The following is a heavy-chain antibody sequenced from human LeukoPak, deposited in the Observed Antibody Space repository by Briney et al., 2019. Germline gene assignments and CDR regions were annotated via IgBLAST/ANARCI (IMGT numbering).Heavy chain of an antibody. CDR3: ARDLMGIAYRGAFYY. Sequence: GGSLRLSCAASGFTFNSYSMHWVRQAPGKGLEWVAFIRYDGSDKYYADSVKGRLTISKDNSKNTLYLQMNSLRVEDTAVYYCARDLMGIAYRGAFYYWGQGTLVTVSS. V-gene: IGHV3-30*02. CDR1: GFTFNSYS. J-gene: IGHJ4*02. D-gene: IGHD6-13*01. CDR2: IRYDGSDK.